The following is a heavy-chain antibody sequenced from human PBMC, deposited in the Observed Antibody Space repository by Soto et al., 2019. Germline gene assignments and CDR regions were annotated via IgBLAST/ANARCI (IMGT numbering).Heavy chain of an antibody. V-gene: IGHV1-3*04. J-gene: IGHJ4*02. CDR1: GYTFTSYS. D-gene: IGHD3-22*01. Sequence: ASVKVSCKASGYTFTSYSMHWVRQAPGQRLEWMGWINTGNGNTKYSQKFQGRVTFTRDTSASTAYMELSSLRSEDTAVYYCARVAYYYDCCGYYEGDIDYWGQGTLDTVSS. CDR2: INTGNGNT. CDR3: ARVAYYYDCCGYYEGDIDY.